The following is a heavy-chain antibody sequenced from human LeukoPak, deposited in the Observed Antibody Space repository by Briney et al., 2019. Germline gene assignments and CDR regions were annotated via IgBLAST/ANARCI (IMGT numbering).Heavy chain of an antibody. V-gene: IGHV1-46*01. D-gene: IGHD3-3*01. CDR2: INPSGGST. CDR3: AKTYYDFWSGKKIRGAFDI. Sequence: GASVKVSCKASGYTFTGYYMHWVRQAPGQGLEWMGIINPSGGSTSYAQKFQGRVTMTRDMSTSTVYMELSSLRSEDTAVYYCAKTYYDFWSGKKIRGAFDIWGQGTMVTVSS. J-gene: IGHJ3*02. CDR1: GYTFTGYY.